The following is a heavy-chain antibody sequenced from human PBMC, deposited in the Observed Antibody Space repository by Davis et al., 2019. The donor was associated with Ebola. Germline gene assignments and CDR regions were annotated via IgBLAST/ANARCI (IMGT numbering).Heavy chain of an antibody. D-gene: IGHD5-12*01. Sequence: ASVKVSCKASGYTFTGYYMHWVRQAPGQGLEWMGWINPNSGGTNYAQKFQGRVTMTRDTSISTAYMELSRLRSEDTAVYYCARDRWLRSRYYYYGMDVWGQGTTVTVSS. CDR1: GYTFTGYY. CDR2: INPNSGGT. J-gene: IGHJ6*02. V-gene: IGHV1-2*02. CDR3: ARDRWLRSRYYYYGMDV.